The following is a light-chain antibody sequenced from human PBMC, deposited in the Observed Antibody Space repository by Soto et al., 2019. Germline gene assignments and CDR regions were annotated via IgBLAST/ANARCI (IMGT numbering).Light chain of an antibody. V-gene: IGKV3D-15*01. J-gene: IGKJ1*01. CDR2: GIS. CDR1: QSVTSN. CDR3: QQYKKWPL. Sequence: EIVLTHSPGTLSLSPWERATLSCGASQSVTSNYLAWYQQKPGQAPRLLIYGISSRATGVPDRFSGSGSGTEFTLTISSLQSEDFAVYYCQQYKKWPLFGQGTKVDIK.